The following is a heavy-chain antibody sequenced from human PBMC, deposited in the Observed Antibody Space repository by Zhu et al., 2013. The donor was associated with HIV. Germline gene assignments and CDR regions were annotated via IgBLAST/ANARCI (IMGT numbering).Heavy chain of an antibody. CDR2: INPSGGST. CDR1: GYTFTNYY. Sequence: QVQLVQSGAEVKKPGASVKVSCKASGYTFTNYYIHWVRQAPGQGLEWMGIINPSGGSTSYAQKFQGRVTMTRDTSTSTVYMELSSLRSEDTAVYYCARGEYQVLSSANFDYWGQGTLVTVSS. V-gene: IGHV1-46*01. D-gene: IGHD2-2*01. CDR3: ARGEYQVLSSANFDY. J-gene: IGHJ4*02.